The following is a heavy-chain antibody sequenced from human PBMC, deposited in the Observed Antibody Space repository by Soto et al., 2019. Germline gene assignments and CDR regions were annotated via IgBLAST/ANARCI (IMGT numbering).Heavy chain of an antibody. D-gene: IGHD2-21*01. Sequence: PGGSLRRSCASSGFTFSDHYMSWIRRSPGKGLEFLSYISPRTTYKNYADSVKGRFTISRDNAKNSLYLQLNSLRAEDTAIYYCSRGGGGGLFDLWGQGTFVTVSS. CDR2: ISPRTTYK. CDR1: GFTFSDHY. J-gene: IGHJ4*02. CDR3: SRGGGGGLFDL. V-gene: IGHV3-11*06.